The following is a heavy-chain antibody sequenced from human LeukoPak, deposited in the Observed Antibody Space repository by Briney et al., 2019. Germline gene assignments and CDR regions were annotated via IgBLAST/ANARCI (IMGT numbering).Heavy chain of an antibody. V-gene: IGHV1-69*05. J-gene: IGHJ4*02. CDR3: ASPSSTYSSGYLY. D-gene: IGHD3-22*01. CDR1: GGTFSSYA. CDR2: IIPIFGTA. Sequence: ASVKVSCKASGGTFSSYAISWVRQAPGQGLGWMGGIIPIFGTANYAQKSQGRVTITTDESTSTAYMELSSLRSEDTAVYYCASPSSTYSSGYLYWGQGTLVTVSS.